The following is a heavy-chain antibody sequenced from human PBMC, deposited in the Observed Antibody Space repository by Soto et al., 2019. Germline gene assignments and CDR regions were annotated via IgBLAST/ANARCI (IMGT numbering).Heavy chain of an antibody. CDR2: INSDGSST. CDR3: ARAGYCSSTSCYRSYYYYGMDV. Sequence: GGSLRLSCAASGFTFSSYWMHWVRQAPGKGLVWVSRINSDGSSTSYADSVKGRFTISRDNAKNTLYLQMNSLRAEDTAVYYCARAGYCSSTSCYRSYYYYGMDVWRQRTTVTVSS. CDR1: GFTFSSYW. V-gene: IGHV3-74*01. J-gene: IGHJ6*02. D-gene: IGHD2-2*01.